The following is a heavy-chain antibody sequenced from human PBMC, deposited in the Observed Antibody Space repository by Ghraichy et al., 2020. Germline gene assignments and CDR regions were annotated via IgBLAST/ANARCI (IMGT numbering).Heavy chain of an antibody. CDR1: GFTFSTSW. V-gene: IGHV3-7*03. CDR2: IKQDGREK. D-gene: IGHD3-10*01. CDR3: ARVISNRGVINHLPFWFDY. J-gene: IGHJ4*02. Sequence: GGSLRLSCAASGFTFSTSWMSWVRQAPGKGLEWVANIKQDGREKSYVDSVKGRFTISRDNAKNSLYLQMNSLRAEDTAVYYCARVISNRGVINHLPFWFDYWGQGTLVTVSS.